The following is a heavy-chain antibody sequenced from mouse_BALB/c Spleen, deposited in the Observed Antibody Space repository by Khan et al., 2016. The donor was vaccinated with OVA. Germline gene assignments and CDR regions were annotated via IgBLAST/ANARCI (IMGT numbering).Heavy chain of an antibody. CDR3: ARYSSYYFGSSDAMDY. J-gene: IGHJ4*01. CDR2: IYPGSGST. CDR1: GYTFTDYV. V-gene: IGHV1-77*01. D-gene: IGHD1-1*01. Sequence: VQLQESGPELVKPGASVKMSCKASGYTFTDYVITWVKQRTGQGLEWIGEIYPGSGSTYYNEKFKGKATLTADKSSNTAYMQLSSLTSEDSAVYFCARYSSYYFGSSDAMDYWGQGTSVTVSS.